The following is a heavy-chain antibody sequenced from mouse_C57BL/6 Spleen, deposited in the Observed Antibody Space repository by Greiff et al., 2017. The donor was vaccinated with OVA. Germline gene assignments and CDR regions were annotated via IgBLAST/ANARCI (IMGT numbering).Heavy chain of an antibody. CDR3: AKRQLRLRGAMDY. V-gene: IGHV2-4*01. CDR2: IWSGGST. CDR1: GFSLTSYG. D-gene: IGHD3-2*02. Sequence: VQLQQSGPGLVQPSQSLSITCTVSGFSLTSYGVHWVRQPPGKGLEWLGVIWSGGSTDYNAAFISRLSISKDNSKSQVFFKMNSLQAEYTAIYDCAKRQLRLRGAMDYWGQGTSVTVSS. J-gene: IGHJ4*01.